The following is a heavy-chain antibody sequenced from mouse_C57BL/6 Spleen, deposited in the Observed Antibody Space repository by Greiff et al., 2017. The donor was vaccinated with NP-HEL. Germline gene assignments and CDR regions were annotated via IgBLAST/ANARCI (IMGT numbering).Heavy chain of an antibody. CDR3: ASLHYYGSSYEYFDV. J-gene: IGHJ1*03. V-gene: IGHV5-17*01. CDR2: ISSGSSTI. D-gene: IGHD1-1*01. CDR1: GFTFSDYG. Sequence: EVKLQESGGGLVKPGGSLKLSCAASGFTFSDYGMHWVRQAPEKGLEWVAYISSGSSTIYYADTVKGRFTISRDNAKNTLFLQMTILRSEDTAMYYCASLHYYGSSYEYFDVWGTRTTVTVSS.